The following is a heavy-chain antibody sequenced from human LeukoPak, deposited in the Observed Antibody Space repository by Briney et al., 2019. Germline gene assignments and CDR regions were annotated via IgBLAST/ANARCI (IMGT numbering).Heavy chain of an antibody. J-gene: IGHJ4*02. V-gene: IGHV3-23*01. CDR2: ISGSGGST. CDR3: AKDSGYDSSFDY. CDR1: GFTFSSYA. Sequence: GGSLRLSCAASGFTFSSYAMSWVRQAPGEGLEWVSAISGSGGSTYYADSVKGRFTISRDNSKNTLYLQMNSLRAEDTAVYYCAKDSGYDSSFDYWGQGTLVTVSS. D-gene: IGHD5-12*01.